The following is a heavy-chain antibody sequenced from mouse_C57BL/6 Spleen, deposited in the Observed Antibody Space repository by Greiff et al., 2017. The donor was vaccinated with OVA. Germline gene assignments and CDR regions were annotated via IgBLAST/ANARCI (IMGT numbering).Heavy chain of an antibody. V-gene: IGHV1-82*01. Sequence: QVQLQQSGPELVKPGASVKISCKASGYAFSSSWMNWVKQRPGKGLEWIGRIYPGDGDTNYNGKFKGKATLTAGKSSSTAYMQLSSLTSEDSAVYFCARADYYGTLVDYWGQGTSVTVSS. CDR2: IYPGDGDT. J-gene: IGHJ4*01. CDR3: ARADYYGTLVDY. CDR1: GYAFSSSW. D-gene: IGHD1-1*01.